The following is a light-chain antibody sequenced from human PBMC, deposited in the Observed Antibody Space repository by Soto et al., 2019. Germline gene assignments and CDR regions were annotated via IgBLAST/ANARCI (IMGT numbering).Light chain of an antibody. CDR1: DNIGTW. CDR2: DAS. V-gene: IGKV1-5*01. CDR3: QQYNSYSKT. J-gene: IGKJ1*01. Sequence: IQMTQSPSTLSASIGDRVSITCRASDNIGTWVARYQQQQGKAPKLLLYDASSLERGVPSRFSGSGSGTEFTLPISSLQPADFATSSCQQYNSYSKTFGQRTNVDNK.